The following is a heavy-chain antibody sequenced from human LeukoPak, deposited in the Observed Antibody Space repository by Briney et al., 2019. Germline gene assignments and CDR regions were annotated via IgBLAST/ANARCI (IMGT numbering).Heavy chain of an antibody. D-gene: IGHD1-26*01. J-gene: IGHJ4*02. CDR1: GYSFTSYW. CDR2: IYPSDSDI. Sequence: GESLKISCKASGYSFTSYWIGWVRQMPGKALEWMGVIYPSDSDIRYSPSFQGQVTISADKHFTTAYLQWSSLKASDTAIYYCARQRGADTDYWGQGTLVTVSS. V-gene: IGHV5-51*01. CDR3: ARQRGADTDY.